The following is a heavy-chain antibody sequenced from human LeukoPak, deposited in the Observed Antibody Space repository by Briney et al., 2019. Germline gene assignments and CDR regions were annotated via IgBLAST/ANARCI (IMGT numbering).Heavy chain of an antibody. CDR2: ISSSGSTI. CDR3: ATSIAAAFPFDY. CDR1: GGSFSGYY. V-gene: IGHV3-11*01. D-gene: IGHD6-13*01. J-gene: IGHJ4*02. Sequence: LSLTCAVYGGSFSGYYWSWIRQAPGKGLEWVSYISSSGSTIYYADSVKGRFTISRDNAKNSLYLQMNSLRAEDTAVYYCATSIAAAFPFDYWGQGTLVTVSS.